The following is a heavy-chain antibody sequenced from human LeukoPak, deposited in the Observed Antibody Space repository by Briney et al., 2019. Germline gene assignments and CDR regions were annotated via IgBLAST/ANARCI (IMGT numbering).Heavy chain of an antibody. CDR2: ISSSGSTI. D-gene: IGHD5-12*01. CDR3: ARDRGWDGYGYAFLDY. CDR1: GFTFSSYE. J-gene: IGHJ4*01. Sequence: GGSPRLSCAASGFTFSSYEMNWVRQAPGKGLEWVSYISSSGSTIYYADCVKGRFTMSRDNAKNAVYMEMNSLRVEDTAVYYCARDRGWDGYGYAFLDYWGHGTLVTVSS. V-gene: IGHV3-48*03.